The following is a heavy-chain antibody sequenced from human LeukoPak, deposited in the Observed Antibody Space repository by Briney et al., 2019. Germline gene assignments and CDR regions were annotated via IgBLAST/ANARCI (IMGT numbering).Heavy chain of an antibody. Sequence: GVSLTLSRPASGLTVRRYHLAWVRPAAGKGLEWVSVTYTGGITYYADSVQGRFTIYRDNSKYTVYLQMKSLRVEDTALYYCARDHAPAGGRLDFWGQGTQVTVSS. J-gene: IGHJ4*02. CDR1: GLTVRRYH. CDR2: TYTGGIT. V-gene: IGHV3-53*01. CDR3: ARDHAPAGGRLDF. D-gene: IGHD6-13*01.